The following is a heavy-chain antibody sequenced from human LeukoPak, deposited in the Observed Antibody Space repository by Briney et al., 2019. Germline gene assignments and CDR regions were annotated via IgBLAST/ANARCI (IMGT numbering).Heavy chain of an antibody. D-gene: IGHD3-16*02. CDR1: GGSFSGYY. V-gene: IGHV4-34*01. Sequence: SETLSLTCAVYGGSFSGYYWSWIRQPPGKGLEWIGEINHSGSTNYNPSLKSRVTISVDTSKNQFSLKLSSVTAADTAVYCCARSRELSLTTGAFDIWGQGTMVTVSS. CDR3: ARSRELSLTTGAFDI. CDR2: INHSGST. J-gene: IGHJ3*02.